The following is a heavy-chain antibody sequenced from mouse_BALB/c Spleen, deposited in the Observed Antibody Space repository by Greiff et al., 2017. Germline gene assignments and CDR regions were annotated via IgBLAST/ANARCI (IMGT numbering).Heavy chain of an antibody. V-gene: IGHV2-3*01. J-gene: IGHJ1*01. Sequence: QVQLQQSGPGLVAPSQSLSITCTVSGFSLTSYGVSWVRQPPGKGLEWLGVIWGDGSTNYHSALISRLSISKDNSKSQVFLKLNSLQTDDTATYYCAKNEGEYYGSSYHWYFDVWGAGTTVTVSS. CDR1: GFSLTSYG. D-gene: IGHD1-1*01. CDR2: IWGDGST. CDR3: AKNEGEYYGSSYHWYFDV.